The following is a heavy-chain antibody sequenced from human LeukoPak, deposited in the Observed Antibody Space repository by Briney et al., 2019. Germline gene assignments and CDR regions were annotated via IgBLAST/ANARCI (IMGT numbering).Heavy chain of an antibody. D-gene: IGHD4-17*01. CDR2: IRYDGSNK. V-gene: IGHV3-30*02. CDR3: AKDAYSTTVNYFDY. CDR1: GFTFSSYG. J-gene: IGHJ4*02. Sequence: GALRLSCAASGFTFSSYGMHWVRQAPGKGLEWVAFIRYDGSNKYYADSVKGRFTISRDNSKNTLYLQMNSLRAEDTAVYYCAKDAYSTTVNYFDYWGQGTLVTVSS.